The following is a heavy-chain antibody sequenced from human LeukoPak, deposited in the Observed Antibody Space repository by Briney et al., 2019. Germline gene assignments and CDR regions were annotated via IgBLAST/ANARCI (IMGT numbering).Heavy chain of an antibody. J-gene: IGHJ6*03. CDR1: GYTFTSYG. CDR3: ARGGGRYCSSTSCFAMDV. Sequence: ASVKVSCKASGYTFTSYGISWVRQAPGQGLEWMGWISAYNGNTNYAQKLQCRVTMTTDTSTSTAYMELRSLRSDDTAVYYCARGGGRYCSSTSCFAMDVWGKGTTVTVSS. V-gene: IGHV1-18*01. CDR2: ISAYNGNT. D-gene: IGHD2-2*01.